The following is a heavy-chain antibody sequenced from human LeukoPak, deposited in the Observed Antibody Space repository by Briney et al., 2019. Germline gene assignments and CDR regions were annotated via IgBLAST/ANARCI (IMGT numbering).Heavy chain of an antibody. V-gene: IGHV3-23*01. Sequence: GGSLRLSCAASGITFSSYAMTWVRQTPGKGLEWVSGISDSGGSTYYADSVKGRFTISRDNSKNTLYLQMNSLRAEDTAVYYCASGTRYSSSSDYWGQGTLVTVSS. J-gene: IGHJ4*02. CDR2: ISDSGGST. CDR1: GITFSSYA. CDR3: ASGTRYSSSSDY. D-gene: IGHD6-13*01.